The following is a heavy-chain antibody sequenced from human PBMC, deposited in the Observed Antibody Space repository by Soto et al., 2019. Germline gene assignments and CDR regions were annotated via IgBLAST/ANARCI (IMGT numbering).Heavy chain of an antibody. V-gene: IGHV4-31*03. J-gene: IGHJ6*02. CDR2: IYYSGST. CDR1: GGSISSGGYY. D-gene: IGHD1-1*01. Sequence: PSETLSLTCTVSGGSISSGGYYWSWIRQHPGQGLEWIGYIYYSGSTYYNPSLKSRVTISVDTSKNQFSLKMSSVTAADTAVYYCARQNWNYVFYGMDVWGQGTTVTVSS. CDR3: ARQNWNYVFYGMDV.